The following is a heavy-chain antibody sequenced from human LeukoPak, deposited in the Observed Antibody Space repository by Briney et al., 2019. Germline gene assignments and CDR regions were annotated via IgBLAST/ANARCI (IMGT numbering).Heavy chain of an antibody. J-gene: IGHJ4*02. CDR2: ISGSSTYI. CDR3: ARALEPSIAVIDY. D-gene: IGHD6-19*01. CDR1: GFTFSSYS. Sequence: PGGSLRLSCAASGFTFSSYSMNWVRQTPGKGLDWVSSISGSSTYIYYADSVKGRFTISRDNANNSLYLQMNSLRAGDTAVYYCARALEPSIAVIDYWGQGTLVTVSS. V-gene: IGHV3-21*01.